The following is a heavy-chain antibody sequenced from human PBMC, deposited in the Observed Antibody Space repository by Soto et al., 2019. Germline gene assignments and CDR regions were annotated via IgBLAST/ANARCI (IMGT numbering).Heavy chain of an antibody. Sequence: QVHLVESGGGVVQPGGSLRLSCAASGFIFSGYAMHWVRQAPGKGLEWVAVISYDGNTQYYADSVKGRFTVSRDNSNNILYEEMNNLRGEDTAMYYCAKETNAYEINFWGQGTLVTVSP. CDR1: GFIFSGYA. D-gene: IGHD3-9*01. CDR3: AKETNAYEINF. V-gene: IGHV3-30-3*01. J-gene: IGHJ4*02. CDR2: ISYDGNTQ.